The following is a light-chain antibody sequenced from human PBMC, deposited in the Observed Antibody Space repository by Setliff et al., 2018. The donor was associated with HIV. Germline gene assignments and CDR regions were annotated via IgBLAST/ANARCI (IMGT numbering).Light chain of an antibody. CDR1: SSNIGSNY. V-gene: IGLV1-47*01. CDR3: AAWDDSLSGLYV. Sequence: ALTQPPSASGTPGQRVTISCSGSSSNIGSNYVYWYQHLPGTAPKLHIYRNNQRPSGVPDRFSGSRSGTSASLAISGLRSEDEGDYYCAAWDDSLSGLYVFGTGTKVTVL. J-gene: IGLJ1*01. CDR2: RNN.